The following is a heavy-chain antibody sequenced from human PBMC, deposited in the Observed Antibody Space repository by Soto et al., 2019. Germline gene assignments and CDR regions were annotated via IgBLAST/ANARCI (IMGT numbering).Heavy chain of an antibody. J-gene: IGHJ4*02. V-gene: IGHV3-64*07. Sequence: EVHLVESGGGLVQPGGSLRLSCVASGFTFSDYRMHWVRQVSGKGLEYVSVITSKGDTTFYVDSVKGRFTISRDNSRNTLYLQMDRLRDEDPALYYCAREPSHGDLDYWGQGTLVTVSS. CDR2: ITSKGDTT. CDR1: GFTFSDYR. D-gene: IGHD4-17*01. CDR3: AREPSHGDLDY.